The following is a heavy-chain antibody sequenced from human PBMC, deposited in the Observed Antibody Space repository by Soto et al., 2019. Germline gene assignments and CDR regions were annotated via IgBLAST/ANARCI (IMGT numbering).Heavy chain of an antibody. J-gene: IGHJ6*03. V-gene: IGHV3-73*01. D-gene: IGHD4-4*01. Sequence: EVQLVESGGGLVRPGGSLKLSCAASGFSFSDSAMNWVRQAPGKGLEWLGRIRCRQNSSAASYGASVRVRSTLCRDDSKSTAYLQINSLKTEDTAVYCCLRHVGPDYNEYLGRPSSDYVDVWGKGTTVIVSS. CDR2: IRCRQNSSAA. CDR3: LRHVGPDYNEYLGRPSSDYVDV. CDR1: GFSFSDSA.